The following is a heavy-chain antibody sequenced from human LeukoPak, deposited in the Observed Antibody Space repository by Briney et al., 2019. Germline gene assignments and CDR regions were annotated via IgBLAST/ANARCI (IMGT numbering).Heavy chain of an antibody. CDR1: GFTFSSYW. CDR2: INSDGSST. V-gene: IGHV3-74*01. CDR3: AKWSFYSNYLGYYFDY. D-gene: IGHD4-11*01. J-gene: IGHJ4*02. Sequence: GGSLRLSCAASGFTFSSYWMHWVRQAPGKGLVWVSRINSDGSSTSYADSVKGRFTISRDNAKNTLYLQMNSLRAEDTAVYYCAKWSFYSNYLGYYFDYWGQGTLVTVSS.